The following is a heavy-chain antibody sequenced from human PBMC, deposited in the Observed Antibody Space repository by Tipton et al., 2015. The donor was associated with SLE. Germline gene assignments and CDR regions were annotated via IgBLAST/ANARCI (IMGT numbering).Heavy chain of an antibody. D-gene: IGHD3-22*01. J-gene: IGHJ4*02. V-gene: IGHV4-59*06. Sequence: LRLSCAASGFTFSSYEMNWVRQAPGKGLEWIGYVFSGGTTYYNPSLKGRLSILLDTSKKQLSLKLSSVTSADTAMYYCARYFYDSSGVCLFDFWGQGTPVTVSS. CDR1: GFTFSSYE. CDR3: ARYFYDSSGVCLFDF. CDR2: VFSGGTT.